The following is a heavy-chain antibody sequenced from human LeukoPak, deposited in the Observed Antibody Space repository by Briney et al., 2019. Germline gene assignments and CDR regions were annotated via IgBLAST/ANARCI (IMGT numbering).Heavy chain of an antibody. D-gene: IGHD1-14*01. CDR1: GFTFRDYY. J-gene: IGHJ3*02. Sequence: GGSLRLSCAAPGFTFRDYYMSWIRLAPGEGLEWLSYISSSGSTIYYADSVKGRFSISRDNARNSLYLQMNSLRAEDTAVYYCARDRNDPGAFDIWGQGTMVTVSS. CDR3: ARDRNDPGAFDI. CDR2: ISSSGSTI. V-gene: IGHV3-11*01.